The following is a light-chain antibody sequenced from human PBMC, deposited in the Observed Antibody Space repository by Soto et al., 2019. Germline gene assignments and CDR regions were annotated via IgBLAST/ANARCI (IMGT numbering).Light chain of an antibody. Sequence: DIKMNQSPSSLSASVGDRVTITCLASQGIKNKLAWFQQKPGKAPKSLIYAASKLQSGVPSQFSGSGSGTDFTLTISSLQPEDSATYYCQQYTRYPQTFGQGTLPEVK. CDR2: AAS. J-gene: IGKJ5*01. CDR3: QQYTRYPQT. CDR1: QGIKNK. V-gene: IGKV1-16*02.